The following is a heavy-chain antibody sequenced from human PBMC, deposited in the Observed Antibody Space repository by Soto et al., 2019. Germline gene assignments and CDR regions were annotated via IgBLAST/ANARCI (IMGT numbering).Heavy chain of an antibody. V-gene: IGHV1-2*02. CDR2: INPHKGGGT. J-gene: IGHJ6*02. Sequence: ASVNVSCKASVYTFSAYYIHWVRQAPGQGLEGMGWINPHKGGGTKYAHKFQCRVTMTRDTSITTAYMELSSLRSADTAVYYCARGCLGDGSYFGLDVWGQGTTVTVSS. CDR3: ARGCLGDGSYFGLDV. D-gene: IGHD1-26*01. CDR1: VYTFSAYY.